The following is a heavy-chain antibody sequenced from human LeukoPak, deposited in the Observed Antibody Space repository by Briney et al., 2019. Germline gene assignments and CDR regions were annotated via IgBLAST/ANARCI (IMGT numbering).Heavy chain of an antibody. V-gene: IGHV4-39*07. Sequence: PSETLSLTCTVSGGSISSSSYYWGWIRQPPGKGLEWIGSIYYSGNTYYNPSLKSRVTISVDTSKNQFSLKVSSVTAADTAVYYCARDQSGYCSGGSCYPQENWFDPWGQGTLVTVSS. CDR3: ARDQSGYCSGGSCYPQENWFDP. D-gene: IGHD2-15*01. J-gene: IGHJ5*02. CDR2: IYYSGNT. CDR1: GGSISSSSYY.